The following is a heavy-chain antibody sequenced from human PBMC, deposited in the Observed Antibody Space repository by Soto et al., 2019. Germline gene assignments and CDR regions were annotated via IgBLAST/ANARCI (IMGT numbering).Heavy chain of an antibody. CDR1: GFTFSSYA. CDR2: ISGSGGST. D-gene: IGHD3-22*01. Sequence: LGGSLRLSCAASGFTFSSYAMTWVRQAPGKGLEWVSTISGSGGSTYYADSVKGQFTISRDNSKNTLYLQMNSLRAEDTAVYYCGKYDSSGYSYFQHWGQGTLVTVSS. V-gene: IGHV3-23*01. CDR3: GKYDSSGYSYFQH. J-gene: IGHJ1*01.